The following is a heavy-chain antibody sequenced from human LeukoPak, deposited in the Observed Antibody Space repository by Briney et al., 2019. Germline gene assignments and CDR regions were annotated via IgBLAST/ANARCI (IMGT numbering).Heavy chain of an antibody. CDR1: GYTLTELS. CDR2: FDPEDGET. V-gene: IGHV1-24*01. Sequence: GASVKVSCKVSGYTLTELSMHWVRQAPGKGLEWMGGFDPEDGETIYAQKFQGRVTMTEDTSTDTAYMELSSLRSEDTAVYYCATLDSSSWYKRADRGYFQHWGQGTLVTVSS. J-gene: IGHJ1*01. CDR3: ATLDSSSWYKRADRGYFQH. D-gene: IGHD6-13*01.